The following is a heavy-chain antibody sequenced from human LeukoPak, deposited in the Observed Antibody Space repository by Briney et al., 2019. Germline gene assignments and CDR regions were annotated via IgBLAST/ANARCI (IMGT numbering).Heavy chain of an antibody. V-gene: IGHV3-30*18. CDR3: AKDHSGSYRYFDY. Sequence: GGSLRLSCAASGFTFSSYGMHWVRQAPGKGLEWVAVISYDGSNKYYADSVKGRFTISRDNSKNTLYLQMNSLRAEDTAVYYCAKDHSGSYRYFDYWGQGTLVTVSS. CDR2: ISYDGSNK. J-gene: IGHJ4*02. D-gene: IGHD1-26*01. CDR1: GFTFSSYG.